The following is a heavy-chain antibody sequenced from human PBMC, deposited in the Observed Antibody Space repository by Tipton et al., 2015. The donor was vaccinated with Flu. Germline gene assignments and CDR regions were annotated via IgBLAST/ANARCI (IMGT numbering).Heavy chain of an antibody. CDR2: MNPYNGDT. Sequence: QLVQSGAEVKKPGASVKVSCKASGYTFTSYDINWVRQAPGQGLEWMGWMNPYNGDTGYAASFQGRVTMTRDSSRRTAYLELSGLRPEDTAVYYCTKGLIWGVTVWGQGTPVTVSS. CDR3: TKGLIWGVTV. V-gene: IGHV1-8*01. CDR1: GYTFTSYD. D-gene: IGHD3-16*01. J-gene: IGHJ4*02.